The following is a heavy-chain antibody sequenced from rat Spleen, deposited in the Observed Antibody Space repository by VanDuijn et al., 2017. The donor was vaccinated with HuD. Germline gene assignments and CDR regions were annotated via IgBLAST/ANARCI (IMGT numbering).Heavy chain of an antibody. CDR1: GFTLSNHG. CDR3: ARHGRGERTYYYVMDV. J-gene: IGHJ4*01. D-gene: IGHD4-3*01. CDR2: ISTDGGNT. Sequence: EVKLVESGGGLVQPGRSLKLSCAASGFTLSNHGMAWVRQTPTKGLEWVASISTDGGNTYYRDSRKGRFTISRDIAKNTLYLQMDKLKSEDTAMYYCARHGRGERTYYYVMDVWGQGASVTVSS. V-gene: IGHV5S13*01.